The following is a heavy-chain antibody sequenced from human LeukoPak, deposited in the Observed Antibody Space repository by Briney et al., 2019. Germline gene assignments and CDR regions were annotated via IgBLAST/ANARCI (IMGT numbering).Heavy chain of an antibody. CDR1: GGSISGYY. J-gene: IGHJ3*02. V-gene: IGHV4-59*01. CDR2: SYYTGST. CDR3: ARDSSYRLDAFDI. D-gene: IGHD1-26*01. Sequence: PSETLSLTCTVSGGSISGYYWSWIRQFPGKGLEWIGYSYYTGSTNYNPSLKSRVTISVDTSKNQFFLKLSSVTAADTAVYSCARDSSYRLDAFDIWGQGTMVTVSS.